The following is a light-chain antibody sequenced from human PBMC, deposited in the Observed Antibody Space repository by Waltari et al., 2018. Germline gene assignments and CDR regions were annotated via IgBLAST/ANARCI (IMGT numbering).Light chain of an antibody. V-gene: IGKV1-5*03. CDR3: QQYDNLPPLT. Sequence: DIQMTQSPYTLSASVGDRVTITCRASQSISRNLAWYQQKPGKAPKLLIYKTSSLESGVPSRFSGSGSETDFTFTISSLQPEDIATYYCQQYDNLPPLTFGGGTKVEIK. CDR2: KTS. J-gene: IGKJ4*01. CDR1: QSISRN.